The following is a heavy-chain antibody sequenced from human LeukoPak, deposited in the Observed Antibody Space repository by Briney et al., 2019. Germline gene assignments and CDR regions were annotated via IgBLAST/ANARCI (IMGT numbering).Heavy chain of an antibody. Sequence: SETLSLTCTVSGDSVSNYYWSWIRQPPGKGLEWIGYIYYSGNTNYNPSLKSRVSISVGTSKNQFSLKLSSVTAADTAVYYCARRTTLTSYVYWGQGTLVTVSS. V-gene: IGHV4-59*02. CDR1: GDSVSNYY. CDR3: ARRTTLTSYVY. D-gene: IGHD4-11*01. J-gene: IGHJ4*02. CDR2: IYYSGNT.